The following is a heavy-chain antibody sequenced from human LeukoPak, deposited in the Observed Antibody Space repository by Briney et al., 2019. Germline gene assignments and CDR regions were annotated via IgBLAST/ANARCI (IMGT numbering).Heavy chain of an antibody. J-gene: IGHJ5*02. V-gene: IGHV4-59*01. D-gene: IGHD6-13*01. CDR2: IYYSGST. CDR3: ARGIVAAAATPWFDP. Sequence: PSETLSLTCTVSGGSISSYYWSWLRQPPGKGLEWIGYIYYSGSTNYNPSLKSRVTISVDTSKNQFSLKLSSVTAADTAVHYCARGIVAAAATPWFDPWGQGTLVTVSS. CDR1: GGSISSYY.